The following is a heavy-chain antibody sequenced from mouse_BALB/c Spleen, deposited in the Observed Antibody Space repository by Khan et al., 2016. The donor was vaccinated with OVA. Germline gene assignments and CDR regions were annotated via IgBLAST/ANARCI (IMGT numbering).Heavy chain of an antibody. V-gene: IGHV14-1*02. J-gene: IGHJ3*01. Sequence: VQLKQSGAELVRPGALVNLSCKASGFNFKAYYMHWVKQSPEQGLVWIGRIDPENGNTIYDPKFQGKASITSDTSSNTAYLQLSSLTSEDTAVYYCARDGYSPWFAHWGQGTLVTVSA. D-gene: IGHD2-3*01. CDR2: IDPENGNT. CDR3: ARDGYSPWFAH. CDR1: GFNFKAYY.